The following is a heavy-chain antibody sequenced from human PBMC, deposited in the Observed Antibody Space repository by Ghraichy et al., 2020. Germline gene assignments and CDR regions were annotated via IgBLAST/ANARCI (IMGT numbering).Heavy chain of an antibody. V-gene: IGHV4-59*01. Sequence: SETLSLTCTVSGDSISNYHWTWTRQPPGKGLEWIGYVYFTGSTKYNPPFKSRVTISMDTSKNQSSLRLSPWTAADTAFFYCARFCFGGGCPDYSGQGTLVTVSS. J-gene: IGHJ4*02. CDR2: VYFTGST. CDR1: GDSISNYH. CDR3: ARFCFGGGCPDY. D-gene: IGHD2-21*01.